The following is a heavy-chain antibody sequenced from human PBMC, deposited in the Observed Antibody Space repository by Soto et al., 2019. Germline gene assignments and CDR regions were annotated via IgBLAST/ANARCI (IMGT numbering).Heavy chain of an antibody. CDR3: VSQGYCSGGTCGAY. CDR1: GFTFSSYW. V-gene: IGHV3-74*01. CDR2: VNSDGGST. D-gene: IGHD2-15*01. J-gene: IGHJ4*02. Sequence: GGSLRLSCAASGFTFSSYWMHWVRQAPGKGLVWVSRVNSDGGSTSYADSVKGRFTVSRDNAKNTLYLQMNSLRAEDTAVYYCVSQGYCSGGTCGAYWGQGTLVTVSS.